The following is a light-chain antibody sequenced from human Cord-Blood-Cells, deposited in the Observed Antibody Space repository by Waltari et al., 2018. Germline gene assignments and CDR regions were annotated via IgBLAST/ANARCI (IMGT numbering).Light chain of an antibody. CDR3: CSYAGSSTYV. CDR2: EGS. J-gene: IGLJ1*01. Sequence: QSALTQPASVSGSPGQSITISCTGTSSAVGSYNLVSWYQQHPGKAPKLMIYEGSKRPSGVSNRFSGSKSGNTASLTISGLHAEDEADYYCCSYAGSSTYVFGTGTKVTVL. CDR1: SSAVGSYNL. V-gene: IGLV2-23*01.